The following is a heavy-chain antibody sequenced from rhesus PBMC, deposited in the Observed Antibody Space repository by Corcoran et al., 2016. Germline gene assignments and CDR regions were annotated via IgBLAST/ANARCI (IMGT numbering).Heavy chain of an antibody. CDR1: GGSISGDY. CDR2: IGGSGGTA. CDR3: TTIGRVSDAFDF. V-gene: IGHV4-165*02. D-gene: IGHD6-13*01. J-gene: IGHJ3*01. Sequence: QVQLQESGPGLVKPSETLSLICTVSGGSISGDYWNWIGQPPGKGLAWIGYIGGSGGTAYYNPHLKSRVTSSTDTSNNQFSLKLSSVTAADTAMYYCTTIGRVSDAFDFWGQGLRVTVSS.